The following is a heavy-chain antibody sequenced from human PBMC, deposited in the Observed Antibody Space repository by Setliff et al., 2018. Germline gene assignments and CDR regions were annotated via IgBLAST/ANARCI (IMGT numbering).Heavy chain of an antibody. CDR2: ISYSGGV. Sequence: PSETLSLTCSLSGVTIGGNNYYYWAWIRQPPGKGLEWIGTISYSGGVFYNPSLKSRVAISADTSRIQFSLKLRSVTAADTAVYFCARLPRTVTHFDYWGQGALVTVSS. CDR1: GVTIGGNNYYY. CDR3: ARLPRTVTHFDY. J-gene: IGHJ4*02. V-gene: IGHV4-39*07. D-gene: IGHD4-17*01.